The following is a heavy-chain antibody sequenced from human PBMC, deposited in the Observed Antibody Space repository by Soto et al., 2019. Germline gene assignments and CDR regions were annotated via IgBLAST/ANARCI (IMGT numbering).Heavy chain of an antibody. CDR2: IVVGSGNT. CDR1: GFTFTSSA. Sequence: SVKVSCKASGFTFTSSAMQWVRQARGQRLEWIGWIVVGSGNTNYAQKFQERVTITRDMSTSTAYMELSSLRSEDTAVYYCAALSTSLGSHYYYYYMDVRGKGTTVTVSS. J-gene: IGHJ6*03. V-gene: IGHV1-58*02. D-gene: IGHD2-2*01. CDR3: AALSTSLGSHYYYYYMDV.